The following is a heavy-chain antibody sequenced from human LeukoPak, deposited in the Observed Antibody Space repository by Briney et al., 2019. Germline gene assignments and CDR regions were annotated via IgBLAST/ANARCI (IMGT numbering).Heavy chain of an antibody. CDR1: GLSAYG. D-gene: IGHD1-1*01. J-gene: IGHJ4*02. CDR2: MSGGGTTT. V-gene: IGHV3-23*01. CDR3: AKTYDNLWYFDF. Sequence: GGSLRLSCAASGLSAYGMIWVRQAPGKGLEGLSAMSGGGTTTYYADSAKGRFTISQDNSKNTLYLQMNSLRAEDTAIYYCAKTYDNLWYFDFWGQGTLVTVSS.